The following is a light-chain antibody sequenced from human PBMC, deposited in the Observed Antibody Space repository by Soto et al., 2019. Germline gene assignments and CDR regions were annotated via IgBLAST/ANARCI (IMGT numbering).Light chain of an antibody. V-gene: IGLV2-23*01. CDR1: SNDVGTYNL. J-gene: IGLJ1*01. CDR3: SSYAGSTTYV. Sequence: QCALTQPASVSGSPGQSITLSCTGTSNDVGTYNLVSWYQQHPGKAPKLIIFEGFKRPSGVSNRFSGSKSGNTASLTISGLQAEDEADYYCSSYAGSTTYVFGTGTKVTVL. CDR2: EGF.